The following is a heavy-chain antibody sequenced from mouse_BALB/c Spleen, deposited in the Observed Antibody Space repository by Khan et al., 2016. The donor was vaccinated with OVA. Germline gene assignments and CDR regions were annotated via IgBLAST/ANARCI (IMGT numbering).Heavy chain of an antibody. J-gene: IGHJ2*01. CDR2: FYPGTGSI. CDR1: GYMFTEYI. Sequence: QVRLQQSGAELVKPGASVKLSCKASGYMFTEYIIHWVKQRSGQGLEWIGWFYPGTGSIKNNEKFKDKATLTADKSSSTVYMELSRLTSEDSAVYFCARHGRYGNLFDYGGKGTTLTVSS. CDR3: ARHGRYGNLFDY. D-gene: IGHD2-1*01. V-gene: IGHV1-62-2*01.